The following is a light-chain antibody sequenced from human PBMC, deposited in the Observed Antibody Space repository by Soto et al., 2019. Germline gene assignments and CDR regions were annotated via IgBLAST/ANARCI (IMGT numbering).Light chain of an antibody. CDR3: SSFTSSSTLGYV. V-gene: IGLV2-14*01. Sequence: QSALTQPASVSGSPGQTITISCTGTSSDGGGYNYVSWYQQHPGKAPKIMIYEVSNRPSGVSNRFSGSKSGNTASLTISGLQAADEAAYYCSSFTSSSTLGYVFGPGTKGTV. CDR1: SSDGGGYNY. J-gene: IGLJ1*01. CDR2: EVS.